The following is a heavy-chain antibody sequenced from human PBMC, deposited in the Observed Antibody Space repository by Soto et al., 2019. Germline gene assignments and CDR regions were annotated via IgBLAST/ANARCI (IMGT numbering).Heavy chain of an antibody. Sequence: GGSLRLSCAASGFTVSSNYMSWVRQAPGKGLEWVSVIYSVGSTYYADSVKGRFTISRDNSKNTLYLQMNSLRAEDTAVYYCAREHFKGYCSSTSCPDYYYGMDVWGQGTTVTVSS. CDR3: AREHFKGYCSSTSCPDYYYGMDV. CDR1: GFTVSSNY. V-gene: IGHV3-53*05. D-gene: IGHD2-2*01. CDR2: IYSVGST. J-gene: IGHJ6*02.